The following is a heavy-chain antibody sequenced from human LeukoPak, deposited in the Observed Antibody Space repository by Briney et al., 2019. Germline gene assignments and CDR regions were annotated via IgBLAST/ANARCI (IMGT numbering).Heavy chain of an antibody. CDR1: GFTFSSYS. V-gene: IGHV3-48*02. J-gene: IGHJ6*02. D-gene: IGHD3-22*01. Sequence: GGSLRLSCAASGFTFSSYSMNWVRQAPGKGLEWVSYISSSSSTIYYADSVKGRFTISRDNAKNSLYLQMNSLRDEDTAVYYCASSDVRKYYYDSSGYSEYYYYGMDVWGQGTTVTVSS. CDR2: ISSSSSTI. CDR3: ASSDVRKYYYDSSGYSEYYYYGMDV.